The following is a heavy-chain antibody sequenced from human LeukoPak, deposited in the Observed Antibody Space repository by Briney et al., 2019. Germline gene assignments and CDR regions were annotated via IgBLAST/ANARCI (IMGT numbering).Heavy chain of an antibody. CDR1: GFTFSSYS. Sequence: GGSLRLSCAASGFTFSSYSMNWVRQAPGKGLEWVSSISSSSSYIYYADSVKGRFTISRDNAKNSLYLQMNSLRAEDTAVYYCTRAPTTRYYYYMDVWGKGTTVTVSS. V-gene: IGHV3-21*01. D-gene: IGHD4-17*01. CDR2: ISSSSSYI. J-gene: IGHJ6*03. CDR3: TRAPTTRYYYYMDV.